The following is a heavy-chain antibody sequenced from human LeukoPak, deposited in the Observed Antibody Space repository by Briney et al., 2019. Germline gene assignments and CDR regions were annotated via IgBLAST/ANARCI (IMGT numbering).Heavy chain of an antibody. J-gene: IGHJ4*02. CDR1: GFTFSSYA. CDR2: ISGTGRTV. CDR3: ASQGIAVAATLDY. V-gene: IGHV3-48*03. D-gene: IGHD6-19*01. Sequence: GGSLRLSCAASGFTFSSYAMSWVRQAPGKGLEWVSYISGTGRTVYYADSVKGRFTISRDNAKRSLYLQMNSLRAEDTAVYYCASQGIAVAATLDYWGQGTLVTVSS.